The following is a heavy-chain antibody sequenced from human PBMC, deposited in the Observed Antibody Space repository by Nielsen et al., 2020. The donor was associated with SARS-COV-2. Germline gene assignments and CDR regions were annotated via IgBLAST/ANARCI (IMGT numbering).Heavy chain of an antibody. Sequence: SLKISCAASGFTFDDYAMHWVRQAPGKGLEWVSGISWNSGSIGYADPVKGRFTISRDNAKNSLYLQMNSLRAEDTALYYCAKDYYGSGSYMDYWGQGTLVTVSS. CDR3: AKDYYGSGSYMDY. CDR2: ISWNSGSI. CDR1: GFTFDDYA. V-gene: IGHV3-9*01. D-gene: IGHD3-10*01. J-gene: IGHJ4*02.